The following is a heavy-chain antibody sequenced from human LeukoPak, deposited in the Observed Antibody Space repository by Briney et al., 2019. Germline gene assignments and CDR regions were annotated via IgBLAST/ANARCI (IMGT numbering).Heavy chain of an antibody. Sequence: GASVKVSCKASGYTFTGYYMHWVRQAPGQGLEWMGWINPNSGGTNYAQKFQGRATMTRDTSISTAYMELSRLRSDDTAVYYCARGLRGLTPGGNDYWGQGTLVTVSS. D-gene: IGHD4-23*01. CDR3: ARGLRGLTPGGNDY. V-gene: IGHV1-2*02. CDR1: GYTFTGYY. CDR2: INPNSGGT. J-gene: IGHJ4*02.